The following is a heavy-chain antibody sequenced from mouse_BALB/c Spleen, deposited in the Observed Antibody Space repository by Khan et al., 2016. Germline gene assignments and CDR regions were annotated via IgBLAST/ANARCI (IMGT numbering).Heavy chain of an antibody. V-gene: IGHV2-9*02. CDR2: IWAGGST. CDR3: ARLYGSSLYYYAMDY. Sequence: VELVESGPGLVAPSQSLSITCTVSGFSLTSYGVHWVRQPPGKGLEWLGVIWAGGSTNYNSALMSRLSISKDNSKSQVFLKMNSLQTDDTAMYYCARLYGSSLYYYAMDYWGQGTSVTVSS. J-gene: IGHJ4*01. CDR1: GFSLTSYG. D-gene: IGHD1-1*01.